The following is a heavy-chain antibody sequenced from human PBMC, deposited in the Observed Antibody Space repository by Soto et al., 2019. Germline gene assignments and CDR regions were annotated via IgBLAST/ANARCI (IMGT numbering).Heavy chain of an antibody. CDR1: GFTFSSYA. Sequence: PGGSLRLSCAASGFTFSSYAMHWVRQAPGKGLEWVAVISYDGSNKYYADSVKGRFTISRDDSKNTLYLQMNSLRAEDTAVYYCARLSDILTGYYGSDYYYYGMDVWGQGTTVTGSS. V-gene: IGHV3-30-3*01. D-gene: IGHD3-9*01. CDR3: ARLSDILTGYYGSDYYYYGMDV. CDR2: ISYDGSNK. J-gene: IGHJ6*02.